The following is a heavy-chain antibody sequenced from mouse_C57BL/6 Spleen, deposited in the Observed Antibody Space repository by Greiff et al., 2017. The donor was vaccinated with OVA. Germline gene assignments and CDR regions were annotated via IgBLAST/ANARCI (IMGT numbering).Heavy chain of an antibody. Sequence: QVQLKQPGAELVKPGASVKMSCKASGYTFTSYWITWVKQRPGQGLEWIGDIYPGSGSTNYNEKFKSKATLTVDTSSSTAYMQLSSLTSEDSAVYYCARRGNGYDADYWGQGTTLTVSS. V-gene: IGHV1-55*01. CDR3: ARRGNGYDADY. CDR2: IYPGSGST. CDR1: GYTFTSYW. J-gene: IGHJ2*01. D-gene: IGHD2-2*01.